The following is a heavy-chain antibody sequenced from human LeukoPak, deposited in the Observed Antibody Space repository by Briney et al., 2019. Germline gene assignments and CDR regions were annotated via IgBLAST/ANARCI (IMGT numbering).Heavy chain of an antibody. CDR2: ISYDGSNK. Sequence: PGRSLRLSCAASGFTFSSNGRHGFGQAPGKGLEGGAVISYDGSNKYYADSVKGRFTISRDNSKNTLYLQMNSLRAEDTAVYYCANTPQLWTQFDYWGQGTLVTVSS. CDR3: ANTPQLWTQFDY. CDR1: GFTFSSNG. V-gene: IGHV3-30*18. J-gene: IGHJ4*02. D-gene: IGHD1-1*01.